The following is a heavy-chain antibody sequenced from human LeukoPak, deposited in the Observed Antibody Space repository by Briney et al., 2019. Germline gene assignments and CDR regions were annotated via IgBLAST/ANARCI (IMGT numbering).Heavy chain of an antibody. V-gene: IGHV4-59*01. CDR2: IYYSGST. CDR1: GGSISSYH. J-gene: IGHJ4*02. D-gene: IGHD4-17*01. CDR3: ARELYGDYDLGY. Sequence: SETLSLTCTVSGGSISSYHWSWIRQPPGKGLEWIGYIYYSGSTNYNPSLKSRVTISVDTSKNQFSLKLSSVTAADTAVYYCARELYGDYDLGYWGQGTLVTVSS.